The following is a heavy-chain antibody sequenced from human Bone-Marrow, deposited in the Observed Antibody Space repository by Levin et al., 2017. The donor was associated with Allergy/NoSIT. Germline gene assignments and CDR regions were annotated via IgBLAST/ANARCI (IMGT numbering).Heavy chain of an antibody. Sequence: PGGSLRLSCAASGFTFSNNAMGWVRQAPGQGLEWVSGLSARGGSTYYADSVKGRFTISRDNSKNTLYLHMNSLRAEDTAVYYCAKDFGYSFGPYYFDSWGQGTLVTVSS. CDR2: LSARGGST. CDR3: AKDFGYSFGPYYFDS. J-gene: IGHJ4*02. CDR1: GFTFSNNA. D-gene: IGHD5-18*01. V-gene: IGHV3-23*01.